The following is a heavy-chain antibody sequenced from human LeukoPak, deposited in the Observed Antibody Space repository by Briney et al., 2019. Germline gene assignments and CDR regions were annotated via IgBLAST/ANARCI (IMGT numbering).Heavy chain of an antibody. CDR2: ISGSGSTT. Sequence: PGGSLRLSCAASGFTFSSYAMTWVRQAPGKGLEWVSAISGSGSTTYYADSVKGRFTISRDNAKNSLYLQMISLRAEDTAVYYCARDEGYSSSWYDYWGQGTLITVSS. D-gene: IGHD6-13*01. CDR1: GFTFSSYA. CDR3: ARDEGYSSSWYDY. V-gene: IGHV3-21*01. J-gene: IGHJ4*02.